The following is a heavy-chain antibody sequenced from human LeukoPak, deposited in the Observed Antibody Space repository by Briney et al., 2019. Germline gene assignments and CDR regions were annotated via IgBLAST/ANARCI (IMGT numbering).Heavy chain of an antibody. CDR1: GFTFGDYA. D-gene: IGHD3-22*01. CDR2: IRSKAYGGTT. CDR3: TRGRIVVVITTMGDY. J-gene: IGHJ4*02. V-gene: IGHV3-49*03. Sequence: GGSLSLSCTASGFTFGDYAMSWFRQAPGKGLEWVGFIRSKAYGGTTEYAASVKGRFTISRDDSKSIAYLQMNSLKTEDTAVYYCTRGRIVVVITTMGDYWGQGTLVTVSS.